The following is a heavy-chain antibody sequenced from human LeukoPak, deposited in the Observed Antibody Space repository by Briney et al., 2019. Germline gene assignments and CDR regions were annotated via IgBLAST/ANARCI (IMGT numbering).Heavy chain of an antibody. D-gene: IGHD3-3*01. V-gene: IGHV4-59*01. J-gene: IGHJ5*02. Sequence: SETLSLTCTVSGGSISSYYWSWIRQPPGKGLEWIWYIYYSGSTNYNPSLKSRVTISVDTSKNQFSLKLSSVTAADTAVYYCARLSPYYDFWSGYTNNWFDPWGQGTLVTVSS. CDR1: GGSISSYY. CDR2: IYYSGST. CDR3: ARLSPYYDFWSGYTNNWFDP.